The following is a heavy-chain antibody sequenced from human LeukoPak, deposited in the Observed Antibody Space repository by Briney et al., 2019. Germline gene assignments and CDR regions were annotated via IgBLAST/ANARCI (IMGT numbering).Heavy chain of an antibody. CDR2: IYDSRTI. CDR3: ARHDGRSGGTMGALDS. J-gene: IGHJ4*02. V-gene: IGHV4-39*01. CDR1: GGSISSGSHH. D-gene: IGHD4-23*01. Sequence: SETLSLTCTVSGGSISSGSHHWGWFRQSPEKGLEWIGSIYDSRTIYYNPSLNSRVTTSAVTSKNRFSLQLNSVTAADTAVYYCARHDGRSGGTMGALDSWGQGSLVTVSS.